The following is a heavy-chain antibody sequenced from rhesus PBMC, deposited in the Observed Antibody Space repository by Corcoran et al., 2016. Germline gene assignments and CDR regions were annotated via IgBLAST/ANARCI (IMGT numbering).Heavy chain of an antibody. CDR2: IKPYNGNT. CDR1: GYTFTDYY. J-gene: IGHJ4*01. V-gene: IGHV1S2*01. CDR3: ARGYCSGIYCYVGYYFDY. Sequence: QVQLVQSGAEVKKPGSSVKVSCKASGYTFTDYYMHWVRQAPRQGHEWMGWIKPYNGNTKYPQKFQGRVTMTRDTSTSTAYLELSSLRSEDTAVYYCARGYCSGIYCYVGYYFDYWGQGVLVTVSS. D-gene: IGHD2-27*01.